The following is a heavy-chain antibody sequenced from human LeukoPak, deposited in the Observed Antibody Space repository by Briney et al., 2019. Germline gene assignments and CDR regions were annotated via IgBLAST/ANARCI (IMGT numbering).Heavy chain of an antibody. V-gene: IGHV3-15*01. J-gene: IGHJ4*02. Sequence: EGSLRLSCAASGFTFSNAWMSWVRQAPGKGLEWVGRIKSKTDGGTTDYAAPVKGRFTISRDDSKNTLYLQMNSLKTEDTAVYYCTTETPYSYGPPAFDYWGQGTLVTVSS. D-gene: IGHD5-18*01. CDR2: IKSKTDGGTT. CDR1: GFTFSNAW. CDR3: TTETPYSYGPPAFDY.